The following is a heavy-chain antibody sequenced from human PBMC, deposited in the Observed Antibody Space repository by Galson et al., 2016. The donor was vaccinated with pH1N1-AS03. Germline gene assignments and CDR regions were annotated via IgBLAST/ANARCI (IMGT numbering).Heavy chain of an antibody. V-gene: IGHV4-34*01. CDR1: GESFSSYY. CDR3: ARHATTRSEVFGVPFYHYYYTDV. CDR2: INHSGST. J-gene: IGHJ6*03. Sequence: SETLSLTCAVYGESFSSYYGSWIRQPPGKGLEWIGEINHSGSTNYNPSLKSRVTISVDTSKSQFSLKLTSVTAADTAVYYCARHATTRSEVFGVPFYHYYYTDVWGKGTTVTVSS. D-gene: IGHD3-3*01.